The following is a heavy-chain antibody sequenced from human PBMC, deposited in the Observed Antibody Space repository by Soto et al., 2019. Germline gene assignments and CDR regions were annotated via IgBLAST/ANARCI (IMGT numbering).Heavy chain of an antibody. J-gene: IGHJ3*02. CDR1: VFSLSNARMG. CDR3: ARGVGGNYHDALDI. CDR2: IFPSDEK. V-gene: IGHV2-26*01. D-gene: IGHD2-2*01. Sequence: QVTLKESGPVLVKPTETLTLTCTVSVFSLSNARMGVSWIRQPPGKALEWLAHIFPSDEKSYRTSLKRRPTISKDTAKRQVVLTMTNMDPVDTATYFWARGVGGNYHDALDIWGQGAMVAVSS.